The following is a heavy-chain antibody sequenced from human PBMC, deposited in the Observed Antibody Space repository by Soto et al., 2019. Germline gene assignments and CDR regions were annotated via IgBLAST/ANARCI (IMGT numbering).Heavy chain of an antibody. CDR1: GGSISSYY. CDR3: ARHPDYDFWSGYSAYYMDV. D-gene: IGHD3-3*01. V-gene: IGHV4-59*08. J-gene: IGHJ6*03. Sequence: SETLSLTCTVSGGSISSYYWSWIRQPPGKGLEWIGYIYYSGSTNYNPSLESRVTISVDTSKNQSSLMLSSVTAADTAVYYCARHPDYDFWSGYSAYYMDVWGKGTTVTVSS. CDR2: IYYSGST.